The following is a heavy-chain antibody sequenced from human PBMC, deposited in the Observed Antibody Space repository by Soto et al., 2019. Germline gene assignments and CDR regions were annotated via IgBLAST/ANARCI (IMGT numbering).Heavy chain of an antibody. D-gene: IGHD1-7*01. V-gene: IGHV4-39*01. CDR3: ARYNWNYGGAFDI. CDR2: IYYSGST. Sequence: SETLSLTCTVSGGSISSSSYYWGWIRQPPGKGLEWIGSIYYSGSTYYNPSLKSRVTISVDTSKNQFSLKLSSVTAADTAVYYCARYNWNYGGAFDIWGQGTMVTVSS. J-gene: IGHJ3*02. CDR1: GGSISSSSYY.